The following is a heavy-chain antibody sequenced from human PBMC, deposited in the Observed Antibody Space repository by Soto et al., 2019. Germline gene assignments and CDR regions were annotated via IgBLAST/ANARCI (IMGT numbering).Heavy chain of an antibody. D-gene: IGHD2-21*02. Sequence: GGSLRLSCAASGFTFRSYDMHWVRQATGKGLEWGSAIGTAGDTYYPGSVKGRFTISRENAKNSLYLQMNSLKAEDTAVYYCARAIYVAAKNYFDYWGQGTLVTVSS. CDR2: IGTAGDT. CDR3: ARAIYVAAKNYFDY. J-gene: IGHJ4*02. CDR1: GFTFRSYD. V-gene: IGHV3-13*01.